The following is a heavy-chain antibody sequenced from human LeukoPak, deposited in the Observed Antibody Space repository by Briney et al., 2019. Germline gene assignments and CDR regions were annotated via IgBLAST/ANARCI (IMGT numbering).Heavy chain of an antibody. CDR3: ARSMRVFVASFDAFDI. Sequence: GGSLRLSCAASGFTFSSYSMNWVRQAPGKGLEWVSSISSSSSYIYYADSVKGRFTISRDNAKNPLYLQMNSLRAEDTAVYYCARSMRVFVASFDAFDIWGQGTMVTVSS. V-gene: IGHV3-21*01. CDR1: GFTFSSYS. J-gene: IGHJ3*02. CDR2: ISSSSSYI. D-gene: IGHD5-12*01.